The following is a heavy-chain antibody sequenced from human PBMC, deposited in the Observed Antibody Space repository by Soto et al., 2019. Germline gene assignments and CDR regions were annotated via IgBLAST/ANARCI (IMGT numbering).Heavy chain of an antibody. CDR3: ARGGIVVVGAATRTLDY. CDR1: GFTFGSHS. CDR2: ISDSSTYI. Sequence: EVQLVESGGGLVKPGGSLRLSCAASGFTFGSHSMFWVRQAPGKGLEWVSSISDSSTYIFYADSVKGRFAISRDNAENSLFLQMDSLRAEDTAVYYCARGGIVVVGAATRTLDYWGRGTPVTVSS. D-gene: IGHD2-15*01. V-gene: IGHV3-21*02. J-gene: IGHJ4*02.